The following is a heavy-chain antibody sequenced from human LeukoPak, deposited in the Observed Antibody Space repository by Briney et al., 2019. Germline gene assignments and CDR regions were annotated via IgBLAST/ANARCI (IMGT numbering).Heavy chain of an antibody. D-gene: IGHD5-24*01. CDR3: ARARRDGYNSVGFQH. CDR1: GYTFTSYD. Sequence: ASVKVSCKASGYTFTSYDINWVRQATGQGLEWMGWMNPNSGNTGYAQKFQGRVTITRNTSISTAYMELSSLRSEDTAVYYCARARRDGYNSVGFQHWGQGTLVTVSS. CDR2: MNPNSGNT. V-gene: IGHV1-8*03. J-gene: IGHJ1*01.